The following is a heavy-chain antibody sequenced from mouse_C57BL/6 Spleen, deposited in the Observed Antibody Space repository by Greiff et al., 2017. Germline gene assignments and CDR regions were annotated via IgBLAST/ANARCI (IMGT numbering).Heavy chain of an antibody. D-gene: IGHD2-1*01. J-gene: IGHJ3*01. CDR2: IDPEDGDT. V-gene: IGHV14-1*01. CDR3: TTGNYGFAY. CDR1: GFNIKDYY. Sequence: EVKLMESGAELVRPGASVKLSCTASGFNIKDYYMHWVKPRPEQGREWIGRIDPEDGDTDYAPKFQGKATMTADTSSNTAYLQLSGLTSEDTAVYYGTTGNYGFAYWGKGTLVTVSA.